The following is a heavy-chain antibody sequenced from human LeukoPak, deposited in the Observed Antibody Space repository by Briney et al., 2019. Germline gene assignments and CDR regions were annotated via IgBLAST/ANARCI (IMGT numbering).Heavy chain of an antibody. D-gene: IGHD3-10*01. J-gene: IGHJ4*02. V-gene: IGHV3-21*01. CDR1: GFTFSSYS. CDR2: ISSSSSYI. CDR3: ARSWFGELGSFFDY. Sequence: GGSLRLSCAASGFTFSSYSMNWVRQAPGKGLEWVSSISSSSSYIYYADSVKGRFTISRDNAKNSLYLQMNSLRAEDTAVYYCARSWFGELGSFFDYWGQGTLVTVSS.